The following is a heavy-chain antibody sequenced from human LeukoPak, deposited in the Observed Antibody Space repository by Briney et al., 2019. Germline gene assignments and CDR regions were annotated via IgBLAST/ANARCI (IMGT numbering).Heavy chain of an antibody. J-gene: IGHJ3*02. CDR1: GVSISSSSYY. CDR3: ARGRGYSSGWFAFDI. D-gene: IGHD6-19*01. V-gene: IGHV4-39*07. Sequence: SETLSLTCNVSGVSISSSSYYWGWIRQPPGKGLEWIGSIYSSGSTYYNSSLKSRVTISVDTSKNQFSLKLSSVTAADTAVYYCARGRGYSSGWFAFDIWGQGTMVTVSS. CDR2: IYSSGST.